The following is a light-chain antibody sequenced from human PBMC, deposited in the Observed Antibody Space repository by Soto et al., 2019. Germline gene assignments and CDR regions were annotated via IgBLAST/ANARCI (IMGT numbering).Light chain of an antibody. V-gene: IGLV2-14*03. Sequence: QLVLTQPASVSGSPGQSVTISCTGISRDVGAYNFVSWYQQHPGRAPKLIIYDITDRPSGVSSRFSGSRSGSTASLTISGLQADDEADYYCSSYTTINNLWVFGGGTKVTVL. CDR2: DIT. CDR3: SSYTTINNLWV. CDR1: SRDVGAYNF. J-gene: IGLJ3*02.